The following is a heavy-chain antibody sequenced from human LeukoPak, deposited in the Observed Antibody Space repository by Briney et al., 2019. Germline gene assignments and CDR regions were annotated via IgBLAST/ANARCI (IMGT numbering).Heavy chain of an antibody. CDR2: IYVSGST. D-gene: IGHD3/OR15-3a*01. CDR3: ARTNDFWTGYYEK. J-gene: IGHJ4*02. Sequence: SETLSLTCTVSGGSVSIGSYYWRWIRQPAEKGLEWVGRIYVSGSTDYNPSLESRFTILKDMSKNQVYLRLNSVTAADSGVYYCARTNDFWTGYYEKWGQGTRVTVSS. V-gene: IGHV4-61*02. CDR1: GGSVSIGSYY.